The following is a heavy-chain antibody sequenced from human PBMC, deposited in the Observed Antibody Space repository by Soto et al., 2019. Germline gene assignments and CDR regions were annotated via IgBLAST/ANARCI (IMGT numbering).Heavy chain of an antibody. J-gene: IGHJ4*02. CDR3: ARGMTPPGAPAWYYFDS. Sequence: SETLSLTGTVSGASITGSFFWSWIRQPAGKGLEWIGRFSLSGTTNYNPSPRSRVTMSADVSNNQFSLRLTSVTAADTALYYCARGMTPPGAPAWYYFDSWGQGTLVTVSS. CDR2: FSLSGTT. V-gene: IGHV4-4*07. CDR1: GASITGSFF. D-gene: IGHD2-8*02.